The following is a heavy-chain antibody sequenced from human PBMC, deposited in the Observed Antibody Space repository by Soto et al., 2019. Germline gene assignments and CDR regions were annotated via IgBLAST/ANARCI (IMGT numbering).Heavy chain of an antibody. D-gene: IGHD3-16*02. Sequence: SETLSLTCSVSGASISSYYYTWIRQTPGKGLEWIGYIYLGGSINYNPSFKSRVIISVDTSKNQFSVRLSSVTAADTAVYYCARDRLRLGELSLLGYFDYWGQGTLVTVSS. CDR3: ARDRLRLGELSLLGYFDY. CDR2: IYLGGSI. V-gene: IGHV4-59*01. CDR1: GASISSYY. J-gene: IGHJ4*02.